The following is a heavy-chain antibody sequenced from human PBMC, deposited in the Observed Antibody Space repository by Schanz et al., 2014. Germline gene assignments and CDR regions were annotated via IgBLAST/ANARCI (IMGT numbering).Heavy chain of an antibody. D-gene: IGHD3-3*01. V-gene: IGHV3-23*01. CDR1: GITFSDYA. J-gene: IGHJ4*02. Sequence: EVQLLESGGALEQPGGSLRLSCAASGITFSDYAMSWVRQAPGKGLEWVSAISGSGGDTYYADSVKGRFTISRDNSDNTLYLQMNNLRAEDTAVYYCARGSGTFDSWGQGTLVTVSS. CDR2: ISGSGGDT. CDR3: ARGSGTFDS.